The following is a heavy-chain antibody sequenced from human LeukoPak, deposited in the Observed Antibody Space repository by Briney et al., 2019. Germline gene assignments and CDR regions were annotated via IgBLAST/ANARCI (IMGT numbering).Heavy chain of an antibody. CDR2: IYHSGST. D-gene: IGHD2-2*03. CDR1: GYSISSGYY. CDR3: ASSFGDGYCSGTSCYYHYYGLDV. Sequence: SSETLSLTCTVSGYSISSGYYWGWIRQPPGKGLEWIGSIYHSGSTYYNPSLKSRVTISVDTSKNHFSLQLTSVTPEDTAVYYCASSFGDGYCSGTSCYYHYYGLDVWGQGTTVTVSS. V-gene: IGHV4-38-2*02. J-gene: IGHJ6*02.